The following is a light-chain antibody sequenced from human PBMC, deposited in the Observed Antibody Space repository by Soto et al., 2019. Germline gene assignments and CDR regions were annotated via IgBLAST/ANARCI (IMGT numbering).Light chain of an antibody. Sequence: DIVMTQSPDSLAVSLGERVTITCKSSQSVLYSSNNRNYLAWYQQKPGQPPKLLIYWASTRESGVPDRFSGSRSGTDFTLTISSLQAEDVEVYYCQQYYNTQLAFGGGTKVDI. J-gene: IGKJ4*01. CDR3: QQYYNTQLA. V-gene: IGKV4-1*01. CDR1: QSVLYSSNNRNY. CDR2: WAS.